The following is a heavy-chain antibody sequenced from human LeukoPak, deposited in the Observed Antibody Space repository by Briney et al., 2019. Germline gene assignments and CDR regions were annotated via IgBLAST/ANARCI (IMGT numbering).Heavy chain of an antibody. V-gene: IGHV4-38-2*02. CDR1: GYSISSGYY. J-gene: IGHJ4*02. D-gene: IGHD5-18*01. Sequence: SETLSLTCTVSGYSISSGYYWGWIRQPPGKGLEWIGSIYHSGSTYYNPSLKSRVTISVDTSKNQFSLKLSSVTAADTAVYYCARHFTYSYGFDYWGQGTLVTVSS. CDR2: IYHSGST. CDR3: ARHFTYSYGFDY.